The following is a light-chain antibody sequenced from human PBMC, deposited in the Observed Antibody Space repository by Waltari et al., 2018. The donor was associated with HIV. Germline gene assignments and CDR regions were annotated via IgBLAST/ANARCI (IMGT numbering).Light chain of an antibody. J-gene: IGLJ2*01. V-gene: IGLV2-14*03. CDR3: CSYSSSGTVL. CDR2: DVS. CDR1: SHDVGGFNY. Sequence: HSVLTQPASMSGSLGQSITISCLGSSHDVGGFNYVSWYQQSPDKAPRLVIYDVSNRPSGFSGRFSGSKSGSAASLTISGLQPEDEADYYCCSYSSSGTVLFGGGTRLTVL.